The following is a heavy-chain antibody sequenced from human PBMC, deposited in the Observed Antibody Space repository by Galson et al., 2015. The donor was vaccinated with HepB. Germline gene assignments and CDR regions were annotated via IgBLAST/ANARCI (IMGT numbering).Heavy chain of an antibody. CDR3: ARTIYSGYANY. CDR2: IYYSGST. CDR1: GGSISSSSYY. J-gene: IGHJ4*02. Sequence: LSLTCTVSGGSISSSSYYWGWIRQPPGKGLEWIGSIYYSGSTYYNPSLKSRVTISVDTSENQFSLKLSSVTAADTAVYYCARTIYSGYANYWGQGTLVTVSS. V-gene: IGHV4-39*07. D-gene: IGHD5-12*01.